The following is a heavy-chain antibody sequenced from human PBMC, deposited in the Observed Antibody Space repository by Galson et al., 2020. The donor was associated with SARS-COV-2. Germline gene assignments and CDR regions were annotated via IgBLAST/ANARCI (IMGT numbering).Heavy chain of an antibody. J-gene: IGHJ6*02. CDR1: GFRFSLYA. CDR2: ISGSVTKT. D-gene: IGHD6-19*01. CDR3: AKGLGRAVYGMDV. V-gene: IGHV3-23*01. Sequence: GESLEISCTASGFRFSLYAMNWVRQAPGKGLEWVSSISGSVTKTYYADSVKGRFTISRDDSKSTMFLQMNSLRADDTAVYYCAKGLGRAVYGMDVWGQGTTVTVSS.